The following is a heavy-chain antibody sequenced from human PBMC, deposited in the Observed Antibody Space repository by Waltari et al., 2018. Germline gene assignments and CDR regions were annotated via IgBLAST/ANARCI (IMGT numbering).Heavy chain of an antibody. CDR2: IYDSGST. CDR1: GGSISSYY. Sequence: QVQLQESGPGLVKPSETLSLTCTVSGGSISSYYWSWIRQPPGKGLEWIGYIYDSGSTNYNPSLKSRVTISVDTSKNQFSLKLSSVTAADTAVYYCARIGGYREGYWGQGTLVTVSS. V-gene: IGHV4-59*01. CDR3: ARIGGYREGY. J-gene: IGHJ4*02. D-gene: IGHD1-26*01.